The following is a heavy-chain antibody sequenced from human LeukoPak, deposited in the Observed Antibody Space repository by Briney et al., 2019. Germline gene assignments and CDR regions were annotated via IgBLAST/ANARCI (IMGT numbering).Heavy chain of an antibody. Sequence: PGGSLRLSCAASGFTFDDYAMHWVRQAPGKGLEWVSGISWNSGSIGYADSVKGRFTISRDNAKNSLYLQMNSLRAEDTALYYCAKDEGRSGDISGYYYDYWGQGTLVTVSS. CDR1: GFTFDDYA. CDR3: AKDEGRSGDISGYYYDY. V-gene: IGHV3-9*01. D-gene: IGHD3-22*01. CDR2: ISWNSGSI. J-gene: IGHJ4*02.